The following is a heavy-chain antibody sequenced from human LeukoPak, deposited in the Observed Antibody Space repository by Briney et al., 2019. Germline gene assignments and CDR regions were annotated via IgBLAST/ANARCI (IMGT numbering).Heavy chain of an antibody. Sequence: PSETLSLTCTVSGASISSGGSYWGWIRQHPWKGLEWFGYIYYSGSTYYSPSFKSRVTISVDTSKTQFSLELNSVTAADTAVYYWAREDSYGCFDYWGQGTLVTVSS. J-gene: IGHJ4*02. CDR2: IYYSGST. D-gene: IGHD5-18*01. CDR1: GASISSGGSY. CDR3: AREDSYGCFDY. V-gene: IGHV4-31*03.